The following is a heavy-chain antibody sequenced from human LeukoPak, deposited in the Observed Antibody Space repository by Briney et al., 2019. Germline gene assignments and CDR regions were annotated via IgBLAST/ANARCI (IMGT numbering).Heavy chain of an antibody. CDR3: ARDEVRWGVDY. D-gene: IGHD3-16*01. Sequence: PGGSLRLSCAASGFTFSSYAMSWVRQAPGKGLEWVSYISSSGSTIYYADSVKGRFTISRDNAKNSLYLQMNSLRAEDTAVYYCARDEVRWGVDYWGQGTLVTVSS. CDR2: ISSSGSTI. CDR1: GFTFSSYA. V-gene: IGHV3-48*04. J-gene: IGHJ4*02.